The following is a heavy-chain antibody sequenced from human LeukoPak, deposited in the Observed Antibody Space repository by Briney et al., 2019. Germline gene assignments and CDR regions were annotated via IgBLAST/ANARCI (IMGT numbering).Heavy chain of an antibody. CDR2: ISTSGST. V-gene: IGHV4-4*09. Sequence: SETLSLTCTVSGGSISNYYWSWIRQPPGKGLECIGYISTSGSTNYNPSLKSRVSISVDTSKNQFSLKLSSVTAADTAVYYCARLGESGSGNYPIDYWGQGTLVTVSS. CDR3: ARLGESGSGNYPIDY. J-gene: IGHJ4*02. D-gene: IGHD3-10*01. CDR1: GGSISNYY.